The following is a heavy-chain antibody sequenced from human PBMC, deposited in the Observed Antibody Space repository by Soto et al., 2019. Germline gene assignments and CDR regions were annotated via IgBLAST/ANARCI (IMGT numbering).Heavy chain of an antibody. V-gene: IGHV3-21*01. CDR3: ARDRGYDAHDYYYNAMDV. CDR2: IRCFSPYT. J-gene: IGHJ6*02. D-gene: IGHD2-15*01. Sequence: PGGSLRLSCVSSGFTFMSYTMNWVRQAPGKGLEWVSAIRCFSPYTFYADSVKGRFTISRDNAKNSLYLQMNSLRAEDTAVYYCARDRGYDAHDYYYNAMDVWGQGTMVTVSS. CDR1: GFTFMSYT.